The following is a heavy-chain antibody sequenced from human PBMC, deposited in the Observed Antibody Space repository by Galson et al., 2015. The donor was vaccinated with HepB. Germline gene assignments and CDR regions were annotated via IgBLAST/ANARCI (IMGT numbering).Heavy chain of an antibody. Sequence: SLRLSCAASGFTFSSYSMIWVRQAPGKGLEWVSDISSSGLNTGYADSVKGRFTISRDNSKNSLHLQMNSLRAEDTAVYYCAKGGIEKYCIATSCQSADYWGQGTLVTVSS. V-gene: IGHV3-23*01. D-gene: IGHD2/OR15-2a*01. CDR3: AKGGIEKYCIATSCQSADY. CDR2: ISSSGLNT. CDR1: GFTFSSYS. J-gene: IGHJ4*02.